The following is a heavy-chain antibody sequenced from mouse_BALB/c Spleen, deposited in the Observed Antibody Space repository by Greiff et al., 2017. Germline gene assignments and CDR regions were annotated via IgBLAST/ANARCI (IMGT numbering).Heavy chain of an antibody. CDR1: GFTFSSYT. J-gene: IGHJ4*01. Sequence: EVMLVESGGGLVKPGGSLKLSCAASGFTFSSYTMSWVRQTPEKRLEWVATISSGGGNTYYPDSVKGRFTISRDNAKNNLYLQMSSLRSEDTALYYCARSPFYYGNSYAMDYWGQGTSVTVSS. D-gene: IGHD2-1*01. CDR2: ISSGGGNT. V-gene: IGHV5-9*03. CDR3: ARSPFYYGNSYAMDY.